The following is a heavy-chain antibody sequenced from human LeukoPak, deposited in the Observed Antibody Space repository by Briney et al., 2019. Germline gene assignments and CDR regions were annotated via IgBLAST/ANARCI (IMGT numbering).Heavy chain of an antibody. V-gene: IGHV3-33*01. CDR3: AGGGGLERTTLDY. D-gene: IGHD1/OR15-1a*01. J-gene: IGHJ4*02. Sequence: GRSLRLSCAASGFTFSSYGMHWVRQAPGKGLEWVAVIWYDGSNKYYADSVKGRFTISRDNSKNTLYLQMNSLRAEDTAVYYCAGGGGLERTTLDYWGQGTLVTVSS. CDR1: GFTFSSYG. CDR2: IWYDGSNK.